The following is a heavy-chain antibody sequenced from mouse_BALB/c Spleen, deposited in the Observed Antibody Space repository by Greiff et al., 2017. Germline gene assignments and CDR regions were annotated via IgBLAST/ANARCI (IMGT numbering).Heavy chain of an antibody. D-gene: IGHD1-1*01. Sequence: EVKLVESGGGLVQPGGSRKLSCAASGFTFSSFGMHWVRQAPEKGLEWVAYISSGSSTIYYADTVKGRFTISRDNPKNTLFLQMTSLRSEDTAMYYCARGGSSYDYYAMDYWGQGTSVTVSS. V-gene: IGHV5-17*02. CDR3: ARGGSSYDYYAMDY. CDR2: ISSGSSTI. CDR1: GFTFSSFG. J-gene: IGHJ4*01.